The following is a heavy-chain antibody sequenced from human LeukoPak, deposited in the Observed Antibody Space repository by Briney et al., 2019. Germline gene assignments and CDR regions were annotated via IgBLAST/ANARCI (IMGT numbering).Heavy chain of an antibody. V-gene: IGHV4-34*01. Sequence: SETLSLTCAVYGGSFSGYYWTWIRQPPGKGLEWIGEINHSENTNYNPSLKSRVAISVDTSKNQFSLKLSSVIAADTAMYYCARSKDGSGFAAYWGQGTQVTVSS. CDR3: ARSKDGSGFAAY. CDR1: GGSFSGYY. CDR2: INHSENT. J-gene: IGHJ4*02. D-gene: IGHD3-22*01.